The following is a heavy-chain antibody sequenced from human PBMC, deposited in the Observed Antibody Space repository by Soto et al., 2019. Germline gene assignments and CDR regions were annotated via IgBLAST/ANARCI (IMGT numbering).Heavy chain of an antibody. Sequence: GGSLRLSCAASGFTFSSYATSWVRQAPGKGLEWVSAISGSGGSTYYADSVKGRLSISRDNSKNTLYLQMNSLRAEDTAVYYCAKLSSPINDLAAAGPDYWGQGTLVTVSS. CDR2: ISGSGGST. J-gene: IGHJ4*02. CDR1: GFTFSSYA. D-gene: IGHD6-13*01. V-gene: IGHV3-23*01. CDR3: AKLSSPINDLAAAGPDY.